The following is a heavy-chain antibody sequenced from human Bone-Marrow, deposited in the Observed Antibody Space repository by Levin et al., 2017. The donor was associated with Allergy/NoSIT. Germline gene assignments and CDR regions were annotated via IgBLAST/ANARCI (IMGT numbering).Heavy chain of an antibody. J-gene: IGHJ4*02. D-gene: IGHD3-9*01. CDR3: ASFGVYYDILTGYYTPPDY. Sequence: GGSLRLSCAASGFTFSSYAMHWVRQAPGKGLEWVAVISYDGSNKYYADSVKGRFTISRDNSKNTLYLQMNSLRAEDTAVYYCASFGVYYDILTGYYTPPDYWGQGTLVTVSS. CDR2: ISYDGSNK. V-gene: IGHV3-30*04. CDR1: GFTFSSYA.